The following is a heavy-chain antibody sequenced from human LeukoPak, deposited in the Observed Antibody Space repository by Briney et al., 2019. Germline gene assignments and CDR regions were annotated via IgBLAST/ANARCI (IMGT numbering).Heavy chain of an antibody. V-gene: IGHV3-23*01. CDR1: GFTFSSYA. CDR3: TTDWVRGVRGH. J-gene: IGHJ4*02. Sequence: GGSLRLSCAASGFTFSSYAMSWVRQAPGKGLEWVSAISGSGDSTYYADSVKGRFTISRDNSKNTLYLQMNSLRAEDTAVYYCTTDWVRGVRGHWGQGTLVTVSS. D-gene: IGHD3-10*01. CDR2: ISGSGDST.